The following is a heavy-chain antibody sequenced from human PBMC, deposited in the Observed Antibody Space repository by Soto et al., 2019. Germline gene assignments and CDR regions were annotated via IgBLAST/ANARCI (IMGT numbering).Heavy chain of an antibody. J-gene: IGHJ4*02. CDR3: GRDWAPEVPSAAPHFDR. Sequence: QVQLVQSGAEVKKPGASVKVSCKASGYIFNTYAMHWVRQAPGQRLEWMGWINTDNGNAKYSQKFQGRVTLTKDTSASTVYMQLSGLRSEDTSVYYCGRDWAPEVPSAAPHFDRRGQRTLVTVSS. CDR1: GYIFNTYA. D-gene: IGHD3-16*01. CDR2: INTDNGNA. V-gene: IGHV1-3*04.